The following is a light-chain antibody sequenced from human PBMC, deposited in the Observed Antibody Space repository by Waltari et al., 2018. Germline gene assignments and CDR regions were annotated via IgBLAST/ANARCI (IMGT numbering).Light chain of an antibody. CDR3: SSYSSSSILVV. CDR1: SSDVGGYNY. Sequence: QSALTQPASVSGSPGQSITISCTGTSSDVGGYNYVSWYRQHPGKAPKLMIYDVSNRPSGVSNRFSGSKSGNTASLTISGLQAEDEADYYCSSYSSSSILVVFGGGTKLTVL. J-gene: IGLJ2*01. CDR2: DVS. V-gene: IGLV2-14*03.